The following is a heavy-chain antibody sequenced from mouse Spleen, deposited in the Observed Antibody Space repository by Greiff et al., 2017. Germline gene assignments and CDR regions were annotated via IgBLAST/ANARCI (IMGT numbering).Heavy chain of an antibody. CDR1: GYTFTSYW. V-gene: IGHV1-52*01. CDR3: ARASAGYAFDY. D-gene: IGHD3-1*01. CDR2: IDPSDSET. Sequence: QVQLQQPGAELVRPGSSVKLSCKASGYTFTSYWMHWVKQRPIQGLEWIGNIDPSDSETHYNQKFKDKATLTVDKSSSTAYMQLSSLTSEDSAVYYCARASAGYAFDYWGQGTTLTVSS. J-gene: IGHJ2*01.